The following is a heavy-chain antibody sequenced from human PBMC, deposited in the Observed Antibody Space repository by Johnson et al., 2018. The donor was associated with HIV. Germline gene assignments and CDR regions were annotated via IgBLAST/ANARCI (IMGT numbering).Heavy chain of an antibody. J-gene: IGHJ3*02. D-gene: IGHD2-15*01. CDR1: GFTFSSYA. Sequence: QMLLVESGGGLVKPGGSLRLSCAASGFTFSSYAMHWVRQAPGKGLEWVAVISYDGSNKYYADSVKGRFSISRDNSKNTLYMEINSLRAEDTALYYCAKSGGHCIGGMCYDAFDIWGQGTMVTVSS. CDR2: ISYDGSNK. CDR3: AKSGGHCIGGMCYDAFDI. V-gene: IGHV3-30-3*02.